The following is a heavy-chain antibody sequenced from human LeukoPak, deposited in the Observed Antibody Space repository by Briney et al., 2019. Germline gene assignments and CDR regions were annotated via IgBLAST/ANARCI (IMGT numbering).Heavy chain of an antibody. V-gene: IGHV4-4*02. CDR1: GGSISSSNW. CDR2: IYHSGST. J-gene: IGHJ6*02. D-gene: IGHD1-26*01. CDR3: ARVTRSGSYYYYYGMDV. Sequence: SGTLSLTCAVSGGSISSSNWWSWVRQPPGKGLEWIGEIYHSGSTNYNPSLKSRVTISVDTSKNQFSLKLSSVTAADTAVYYCARVTRSGSYYYYYGMDVWGQGTTVTVSS.